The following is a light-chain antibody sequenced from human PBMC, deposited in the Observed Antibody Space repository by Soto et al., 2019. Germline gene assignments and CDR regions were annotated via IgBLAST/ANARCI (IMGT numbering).Light chain of an antibody. Sequence: QSVLTQPASVSGSPGQSITISCTGTSSDVGSYNLVSWYQQHPGKVPKLMIFEVSKRPSGVSNRFSGSKSGDTASLTISVLQAEDEADYYCCSYAGSSTFYVFGTVTKLTVL. J-gene: IGLJ1*01. V-gene: IGLV2-23*02. CDR1: SSDVGSYNL. CDR3: CSYAGSSTFYV. CDR2: EVS.